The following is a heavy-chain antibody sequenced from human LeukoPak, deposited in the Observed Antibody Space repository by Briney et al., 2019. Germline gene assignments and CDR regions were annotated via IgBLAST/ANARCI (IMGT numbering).Heavy chain of an antibody. Sequence: GASVKVSCKASGYTFTSYYMHWVRQAPGQGLEWMGWINPNSGGTNYAQKFQGRVTMTRDTSISTAYMELSRLRSDDTAVYYCATIMIDYGGNSEGDAFDIWGQGTMVTVSS. CDR3: ATIMIDYGGNSEGDAFDI. CDR1: GYTFTSYY. CDR2: INPNSGGT. J-gene: IGHJ3*02. V-gene: IGHV1-2*02. D-gene: IGHD4-23*01.